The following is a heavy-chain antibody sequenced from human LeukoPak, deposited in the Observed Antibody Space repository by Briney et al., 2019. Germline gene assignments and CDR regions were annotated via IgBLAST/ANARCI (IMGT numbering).Heavy chain of an antibody. CDR2: ISSSGSTI. J-gene: IGHJ6*04. CDR3: AELGITMIGGV. D-gene: IGHD3-10*02. Sequence: GGSLRLSCSASGLTFSCYEMNWVRQAPGKGLEWVPYISSSGSTIYYADSVKGRFTISRDNAKNSLYLQMNSLRAEDTAVYYCAELGITMIGGVWGKGTTVTISS. V-gene: IGHV3-48*03. CDR1: GLTFSCYE.